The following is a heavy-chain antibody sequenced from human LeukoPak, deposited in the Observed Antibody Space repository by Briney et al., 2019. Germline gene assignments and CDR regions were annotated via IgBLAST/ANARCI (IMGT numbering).Heavy chain of an antibody. CDR1: GFTFSSYA. D-gene: IGHD6-19*01. CDR2: IWHDGSNK. V-gene: IGHV3-33*01. Sequence: PGGSLRLSCAASGFTFSSYAMHWVRQASGKGLEWVAVIWHDGSNKYYAASVKGRFTVSRDNSKNTLYLQINSLRAEDTAVYYCARERVTGTSYYYYYGMDVWGQGTTVTLSS. J-gene: IGHJ6*02. CDR3: ARERVTGTSYYYYYGMDV.